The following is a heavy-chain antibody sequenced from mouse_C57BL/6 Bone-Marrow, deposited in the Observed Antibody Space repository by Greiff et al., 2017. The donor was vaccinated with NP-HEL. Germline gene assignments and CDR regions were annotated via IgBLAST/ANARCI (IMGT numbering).Heavy chain of an antibody. D-gene: IGHD2-3*01. J-gene: IGHJ3*01. CDR1: GYTFTDYY. CDR3: ARGDGYYVFFAY. CDR2: INPNNGGT. Sequence: VQLQQSGPELVKPGASVKISCKASGYTFTDYYMNWVKQSHGKSLEWIGDINPNNGGTSYNQKFKGKATLTVDKSSSTAYMELRSLTSEDSAVYYCARGDGYYVFFAYWGQGTLVTVSA. V-gene: IGHV1-26*01.